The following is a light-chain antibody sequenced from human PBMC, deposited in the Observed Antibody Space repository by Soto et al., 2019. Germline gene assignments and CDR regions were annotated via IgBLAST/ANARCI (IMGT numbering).Light chain of an antibody. V-gene: IGKV4-1*01. CDR2: WAS. CDR3: HQYFTFPWT. J-gene: IGKJ1*01. Sequence: DIGLTQSPDSLAVSPGERATINCESSQSVMYSNNKNYISWFQQKPGQSPQLLIFWASMRESGVPDRFSGGGSGTNFTLTISGLQAEDVAIYYCHQYFTFPWTFGQGTKVDIK. CDR1: QSVMYSNNKNY.